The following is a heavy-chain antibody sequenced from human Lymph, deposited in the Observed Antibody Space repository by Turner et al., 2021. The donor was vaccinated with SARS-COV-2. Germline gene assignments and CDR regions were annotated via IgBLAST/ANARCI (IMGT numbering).Heavy chain of an antibody. CDR2: IHYSGST. CDR3: ARHGFSGWYGGGMDV. D-gene: IGHD6-19*01. Sequence: QLQLQESGPGPVTPSGSLSLACTVSGGSINSYYWSWYRLPPGKGRAWIGDIHYSGSTNYNPSLKSRVTISVDTAKNQFTLKLKSVTAADTAVYYCARHGFSGWYGGGMDVWGQGTTVTVSS. V-gene: IGHV4-59*08. J-gene: IGHJ6*02. CDR1: GGSINSYY.